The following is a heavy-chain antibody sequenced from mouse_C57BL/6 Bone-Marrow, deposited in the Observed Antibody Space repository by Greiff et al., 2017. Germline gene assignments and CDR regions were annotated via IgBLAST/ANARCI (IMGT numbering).Heavy chain of an antibody. CDR2: ISYDGSN. D-gene: IGHD1-1*01. J-gene: IGHJ3*01. Sequence: EVQVVESGPGLVKPSQSLSLTCSVTGYSITSGYYWNWIRQFPGNKLEWMGYISYDGSNNYNPSLKNRISITRDTSKNQFFLKLNSVTTEDTATYYCAREGHYYGIAYWGQGTLVTVSA. V-gene: IGHV3-6*01. CDR1: GYSITSGYY. CDR3: AREGHYYGIAY.